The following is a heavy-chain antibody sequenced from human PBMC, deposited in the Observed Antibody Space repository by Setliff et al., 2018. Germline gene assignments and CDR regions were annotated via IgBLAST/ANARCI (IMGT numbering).Heavy chain of an antibody. V-gene: IGHV4-4*07. D-gene: IGHD1-26*01. J-gene: IGHJ3*02. CDR2: IYSDENT. CDR3: ARKGISALSGAFDM. Sequence: SETLSLTCSVSGGSINEYYWSWFRQPAGKGLEWIGRIYSDENTDYNPSLKSRVTMLADTSKNQFSLKLSSVTAADTAVYYCARKGISALSGAFDMWGQGTMVTVSS. CDR1: GGSINEYY.